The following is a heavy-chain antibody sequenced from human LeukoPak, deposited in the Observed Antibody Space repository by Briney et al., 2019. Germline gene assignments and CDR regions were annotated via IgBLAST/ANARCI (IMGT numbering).Heavy chain of an antibody. CDR3: ARLSYYGSGTPRLDY. D-gene: IGHD3-10*01. CDR1: GFTFSSYW. J-gene: IGHJ4*02. Sequence: GGSLRLSCAASGFTFSSYWMSWVRQAPGKGLEGVANIKQDGSEKYYVDSVKGRFTISRDNAKNSLYLQINSLRAEDTAVYYCARLSYYGSGTPRLDYWGQGTLVTVSS. CDR2: IKQDGSEK. V-gene: IGHV3-7*01.